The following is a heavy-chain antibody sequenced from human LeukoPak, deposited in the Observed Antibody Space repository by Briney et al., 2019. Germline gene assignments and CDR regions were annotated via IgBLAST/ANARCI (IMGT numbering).Heavy chain of an antibody. CDR3: AKDATGCRYFDY. CDR2: IRYDGSNK. CDR1: GFTFSTYG. V-gene: IGHV3-30*02. D-gene: IGHD3-9*01. J-gene: IGHJ4*02. Sequence: GGSLRLSCVASGFTFSTYGMHWVRQAPGKGLEWVAFIRYDGSNKYYADSVKGRFTISRDNSKNTLCLQMNSLRAEDTAVCYCAKDATGCRYFDYWGQGTLVTVSS.